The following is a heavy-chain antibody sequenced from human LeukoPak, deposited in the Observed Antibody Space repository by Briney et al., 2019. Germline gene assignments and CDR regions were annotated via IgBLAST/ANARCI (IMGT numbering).Heavy chain of an antibody. Sequence: GGSLRLSCAASGFTFTTYAMSWVRQAPGKGLEWVSTISGGGGSTYYADSVKGRFTISRDNSKNTLYLQVNSLRAEDTAVYYCAKGGKWDVTPFDYWGQGTLVTVSS. CDR1: GFTFTTYA. J-gene: IGHJ4*02. V-gene: IGHV3-23*01. D-gene: IGHD1-26*01. CDR3: AKGGKWDVTPFDY. CDR2: ISGGGGST.